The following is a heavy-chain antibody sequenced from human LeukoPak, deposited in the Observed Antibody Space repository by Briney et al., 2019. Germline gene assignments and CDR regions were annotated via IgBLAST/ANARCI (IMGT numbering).Heavy chain of an antibody. Sequence: SETLSLTCAVSGGSFSGYYWSWIRQPPGKGLERIGEINHSGSTNYNPSLKIRVTISVVTSKNQFSLKLSSVTAADTAVYYCARGLRGYSSSWYGYWGQGTLVTVSS. J-gene: IGHJ4*02. CDR1: GGSFSGYY. CDR2: INHSGST. CDR3: ARGLRGYSSSWYGY. V-gene: IGHV4-34*01. D-gene: IGHD6-13*01.